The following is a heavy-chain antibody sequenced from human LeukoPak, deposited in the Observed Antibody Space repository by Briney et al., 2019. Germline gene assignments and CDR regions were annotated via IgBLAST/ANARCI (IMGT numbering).Heavy chain of an antibody. CDR1: GFTFSNYW. J-gene: IGHJ4*02. CDR3: AGGEGFLFDY. D-gene: IGHD2/OR15-2a*01. Sequence: PGGSLRLSCAASGFTFSNYWMNWVRQAPGKGPERVTLLKKDGGETYYVDSVKGRFTISRDNAKNPLYLQMNSLRADDTAVYSCAGGEGFLFDYWGQGALVTVSS. V-gene: IGHV3-7*01. CDR2: LKKDGGET.